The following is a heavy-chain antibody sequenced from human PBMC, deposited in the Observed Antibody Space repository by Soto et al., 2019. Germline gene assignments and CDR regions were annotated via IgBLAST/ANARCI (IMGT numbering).Heavy chain of an antibody. Sequence: QITLKESGPTLVKPTQTLTLTCTFSGFSLSTSGVGVGWIRQPPGKALEWLALNYWNDDKRYSPSLKSRLTISKDTSKNQVVLTMTNMDPVDTATYYCALTGRYCSGGSCYTLFDYWGQGTLVTVSS. D-gene: IGHD2-15*01. CDR3: ALTGRYCSGGSCYTLFDY. CDR1: GFSLSTSGVG. CDR2: NYWNDDK. J-gene: IGHJ4*02. V-gene: IGHV2-5*01.